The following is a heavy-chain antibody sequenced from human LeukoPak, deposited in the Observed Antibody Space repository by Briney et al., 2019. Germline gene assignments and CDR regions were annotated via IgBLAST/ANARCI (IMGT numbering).Heavy chain of an antibody. D-gene: IGHD6-19*01. CDR3: ARDLIAVAESHFDY. Sequence: GGSLRLSCAASGFTFSSNWMSWVRQAPGKGLEWVANIKQDGSEKYYVDSVKGRFTISRHNAKNSLYLQMNSLRAEDTAVYYCARDLIAVAESHFDYWGQGTLVTVAS. CDR1: GFTFSSNW. CDR2: IKQDGSEK. J-gene: IGHJ4*02. V-gene: IGHV3-7*01.